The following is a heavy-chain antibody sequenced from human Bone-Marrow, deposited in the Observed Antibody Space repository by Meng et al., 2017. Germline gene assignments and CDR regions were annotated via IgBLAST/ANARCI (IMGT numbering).Heavy chain of an antibody. V-gene: IGHV4-34*01. CDR1: GGSFSGYY. CDR3: AASPGWWRIDS. D-gene: IGHD6-19*01. Sequence: QVQPQEWGAGLLKPSETLSLTCAVYGGSFSGYYWSWIRQPPGKGLEWIGEINHSGSTNYNPSLKSRVTISVDTSKNQFSLRLTSVTAADTAVYYCAASPGWWRIDSWGQGTLVTVSS. J-gene: IGHJ4*02. CDR2: INHSGST.